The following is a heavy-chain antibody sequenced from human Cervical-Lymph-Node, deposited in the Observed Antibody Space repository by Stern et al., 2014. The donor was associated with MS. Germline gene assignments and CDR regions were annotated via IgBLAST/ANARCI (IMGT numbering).Heavy chain of an antibody. CDR3: ARSPVGDFRYFDL. D-gene: IGHD4-17*01. CDR2: IYPGDSDT. Sequence: EVQLVQSGAEVKKPGESLNISCKGSEFRFSNHWIAWVRQMPGKGPEWMGIIYPGDSDTRYSPSFQGRVTISLDKPLSTAFLQWDSLKASDTAMYYCARSPVGDFRYFDLWGRGTLVTVSS. J-gene: IGHJ2*01. V-gene: IGHV5-51*01. CDR1: EFRFSNHW.